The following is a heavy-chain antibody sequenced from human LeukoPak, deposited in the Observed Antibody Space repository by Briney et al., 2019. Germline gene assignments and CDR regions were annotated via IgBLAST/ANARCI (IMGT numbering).Heavy chain of an antibody. CDR2: ISYDGSNK. CDR1: GFTFSSYG. CDR3: ARDPVSIALQINSDY. D-gene: IGHD1-1*01. Sequence: GGSLRLSCAASGFTFSSYGMHWVRQAPGKGLEWVAVISYDGSNKYYADSVKGRFTISRDNSKNTLYLQMNSLRPEDTAVYYCARDPVSIALQINSDYWGQGTLVTVSS. V-gene: IGHV3-30*03. J-gene: IGHJ4*02.